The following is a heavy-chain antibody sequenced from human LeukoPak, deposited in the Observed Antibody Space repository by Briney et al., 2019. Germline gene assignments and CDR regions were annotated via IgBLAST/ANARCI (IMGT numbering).Heavy chain of an antibody. V-gene: IGHV1-2*02. CDR1: GYTFNDYY. J-gene: IGHJ4*02. CDR3: ARDRGRNWGSDY. Sequence: ASVKVSCKASGYTFNDYYMHWVRQAPGQGLEWVGWINPISGGTDYAQKFQGRVTMTRDTSISTAYMELSRLRSDGTAVYYCARDRGRNWGSDYWGQGTLVTVSS. D-gene: IGHD7-27*01. CDR2: INPISGGT.